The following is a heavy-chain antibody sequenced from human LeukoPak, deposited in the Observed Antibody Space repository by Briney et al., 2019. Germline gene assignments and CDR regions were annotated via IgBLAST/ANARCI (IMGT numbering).Heavy chain of an antibody. Sequence: ASVKVSCKASGYTFTGYYMHWVRQAPGQGLEWMGWINPNSGGTNYAQKFQGRVTVTRDTSISTAYMELSRLRSDDTAVYYCARGGNSEDPYYYYGMDVWGQGTTVTVSS. J-gene: IGHJ6*02. D-gene: IGHD4-23*01. CDR2: INPNSGGT. CDR3: ARGGNSEDPYYYYGMDV. V-gene: IGHV1-2*02. CDR1: GYTFTGYY.